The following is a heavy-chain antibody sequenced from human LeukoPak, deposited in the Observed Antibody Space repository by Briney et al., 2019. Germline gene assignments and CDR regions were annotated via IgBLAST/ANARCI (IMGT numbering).Heavy chain of an antibody. J-gene: IGHJ4*02. CDR3: ARDSTYYYDSGSSGPHYFDS. Sequence: GGALRLSCAASGFTFSSYAMHGGRQAPGKGLEWVAVISYDGTMTYYAESVKGRFTNSRDNPKKTLYLQLNRLRAEDTAIYYCARDSTYYYDSGSSGPHYFDSWGQGTLVTVSS. CDR1: GFTFSSYA. CDR2: ISYDGTMT. D-gene: IGHD3-10*01. V-gene: IGHV3-30*01.